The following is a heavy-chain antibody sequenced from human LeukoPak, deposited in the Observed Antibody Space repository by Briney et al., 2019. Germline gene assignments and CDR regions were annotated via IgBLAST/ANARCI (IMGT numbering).Heavy chain of an antibody. CDR3: ARVGVRSGITIFGVVTTNDY. Sequence: SETLSLTCAVYGGSFSGCYWSWIRQPPGKGLEWIGEINHSGSTNYNPSLKSRVTISVDTSKNQFSLKLSSVTAADTAVYYCARVGVRSGITIFGVVTTNDYWGQGTLVTVSS. D-gene: IGHD3-3*01. CDR1: GGSFSGCY. V-gene: IGHV4-34*01. J-gene: IGHJ4*02. CDR2: INHSGST.